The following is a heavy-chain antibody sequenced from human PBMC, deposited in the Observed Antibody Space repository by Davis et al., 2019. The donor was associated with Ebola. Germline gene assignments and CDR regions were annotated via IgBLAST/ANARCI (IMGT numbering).Heavy chain of an antibody. CDR2: ISYDGSDN. J-gene: IGHJ3*02. D-gene: IGHD3-16*01. V-gene: IGHV3-30*03. Sequence: GGSLRLSCAASGFTFSNYGMHWVRQAPGKGLEWVAVISYDGSDNYNVDFARGRFTISRDNAKNTVYLQMNSLRTGDTAVYYCAASTGEIGAFDIWGQGTMVTVSS. CDR1: GFTFSNYG. CDR3: AASTGEIGAFDI.